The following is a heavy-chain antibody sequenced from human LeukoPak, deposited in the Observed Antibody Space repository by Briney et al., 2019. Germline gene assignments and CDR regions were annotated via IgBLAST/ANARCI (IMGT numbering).Heavy chain of an antibody. J-gene: IGHJ4*02. Sequence: PGGSLRLSCAASGFTFSSYAMSWVRQAPGKGLEWVSAISGSGGSTYYADSVKGRFTISRDNSKNTLYLQMNSLRAEDTAVYYCAKTIVVDTQAGYFDYWGQGTLVTVSS. CDR2: ISGSGGST. V-gene: IGHV3-23*01. CDR1: GFTFSSYA. D-gene: IGHD3-22*01. CDR3: AKTIVVDTQAGYFDY.